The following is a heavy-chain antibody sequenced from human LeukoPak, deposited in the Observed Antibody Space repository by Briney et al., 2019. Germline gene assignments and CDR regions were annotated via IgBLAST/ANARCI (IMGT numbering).Heavy chain of an antibody. CDR1: GYTFTGYY. CDR3: ARVGTSYCSTRYGCYPAWYFDN. V-gene: IGHV1-2*02. D-gene: IGHD2-2*01. J-gene: IGHJ4*02. Sequence: ASVKVSCKASGYTFTGYYTHWVRQAPGQGLEWMGWINPNSGETSYSPKFQGRVIVTRDTSISTAYMELSRLTSDDTAVYYCARVGTSYCSTRYGCYPAWYFDNWGQGTLVTVSA. CDR2: INPNSGET.